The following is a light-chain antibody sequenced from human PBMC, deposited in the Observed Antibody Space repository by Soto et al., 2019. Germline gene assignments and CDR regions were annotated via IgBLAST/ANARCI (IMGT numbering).Light chain of an antibody. CDR3: MQATHWPPT. CDR2: KAS. Sequence: DVVMTQSPLSLPVTLGQPASISCRSSRSLVYSDGNAYLNWFQQRPGQSPRRLLYKASNRDAGVPGRVSGSGSGTYFTLQINRVEAEDVGVYYCMQATHWPPTCGRGTRVEIK. CDR1: RSLVYSDGNAY. J-gene: IGKJ1*01. V-gene: IGKV2-30*01.